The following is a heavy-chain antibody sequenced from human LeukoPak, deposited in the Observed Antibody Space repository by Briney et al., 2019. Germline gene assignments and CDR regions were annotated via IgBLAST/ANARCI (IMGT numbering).Heavy chain of an antibody. Sequence: PGGSLRLSCAASGFTFSSYSMNWVRQAPGKGLEWVSSISSSSSYIYYADSVKGRFTISRDNAKNSLYLQMNSLRAEDTAVYYCARYCSGGSCYGGPDYWGQGTLVTVSS. CDR1: GFTFSSYS. V-gene: IGHV3-21*01. D-gene: IGHD2-15*01. CDR2: ISSSSSYI. CDR3: ARYCSGGSCYGGPDY. J-gene: IGHJ4*02.